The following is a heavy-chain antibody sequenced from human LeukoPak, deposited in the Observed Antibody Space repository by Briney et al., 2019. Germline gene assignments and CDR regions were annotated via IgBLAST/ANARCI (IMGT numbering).Heavy chain of an antibody. D-gene: IGHD3-22*01. J-gene: IGHJ4*02. CDR3: ARRLSYYDSSGCY. CDR1: GFTFSNYA. Sequence: PGGSLRLSCAASGFTFSNYAMNWVRQAPGKGLEWVSGISGSGGSTYYADSVKGRFTISRDNSKNTLYLQMKSLRAEDTAVYYCARRLSYYDSSGCYWGQGTLVTVSS. V-gene: IGHV3-23*01. CDR2: ISGSGGST.